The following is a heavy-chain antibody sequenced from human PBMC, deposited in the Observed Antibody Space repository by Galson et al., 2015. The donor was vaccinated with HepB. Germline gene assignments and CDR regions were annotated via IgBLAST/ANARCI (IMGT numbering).Heavy chain of an antibody. CDR3: ARHRSFYDSSGYPEDDAFDI. J-gene: IGHJ3*02. CDR1: GYSFTSYW. CDR2: IYPGDSDT. Sequence: QSGAEVKKPGESLKISCKGSGYSFTSYWIGWVRQMPGKGLEWMGIIYPGDSDTRYSPSFQGQVTISADKSISTAYLQWSSLKASDTAMYYCARHRSFYDSSGYPEDDAFDIWGQGTMVTVSS. D-gene: IGHD3-22*01. V-gene: IGHV5-51*01.